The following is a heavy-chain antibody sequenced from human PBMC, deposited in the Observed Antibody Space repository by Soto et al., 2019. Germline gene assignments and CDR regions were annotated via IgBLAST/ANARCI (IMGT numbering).Heavy chain of an antibody. CDR1: EYFTSYA. CDR3: AGSGKASITVAGPIDY. CDR2: INGGNGDT. J-gene: IGHJ4*02. V-gene: IGHV1-3*01. Sequence: QVQLVQSGAEVKKPGASVKVSCKASEYFTSYAMNWVRQDPGQRREWMGWINGGNGDTKYSQKFQGRVTITRDTSASTSYMVLSRMRSDDTVVYYCAGSGKASITVAGPIDYWGQGTLVTVSS. D-gene: IGHD6-19*01.